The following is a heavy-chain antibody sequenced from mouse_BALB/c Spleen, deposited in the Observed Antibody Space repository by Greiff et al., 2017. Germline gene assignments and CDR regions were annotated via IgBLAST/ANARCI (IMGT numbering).Heavy chain of an antibody. J-gene: IGHJ3*01. CDR2: INSNGGST. CDR3: ARDNYRYDVTWFAY. Sequence: EVKLMESGGGLVKPGGSLKLSCAASGFTFSSYAMSWVRQTPEKRLEWVASINSNGGSTYYPDSVKGRFTISRDNAKNTLYLQMSSLKSEDTAMYYCARDNYRYDVTWFAYWGQGTLVTVSA. D-gene: IGHD2-14*01. CDR1: GFTFSSYA. V-gene: IGHV5-6-3*01.